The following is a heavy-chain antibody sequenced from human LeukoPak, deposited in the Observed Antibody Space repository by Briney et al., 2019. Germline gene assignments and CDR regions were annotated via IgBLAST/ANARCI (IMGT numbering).Heavy chain of an antibody. D-gene: IGHD6-19*01. V-gene: IGHV4-61*02. CDR2: IYTSGST. J-gene: IGHJ4*02. CDR3: ARQAPGVAVAVSTPFDY. CDR1: GGSISSGSYY. Sequence: PSQTLSLTCTVSGGSISSGSYYWSWIRQPAGKGLEWIGRIYTSGSTNYNPSLKSRVTISVDTSKNQFSLKLSSVTAADTAVYYCARQAPGVAVAVSTPFDYWGQGTLVTVSS.